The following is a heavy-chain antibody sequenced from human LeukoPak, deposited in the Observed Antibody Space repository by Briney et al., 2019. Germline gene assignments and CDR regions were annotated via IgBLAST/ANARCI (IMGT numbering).Heavy chain of an antibody. D-gene: IGHD4-17*01. Sequence: ASVKVSCKASGYTFTSYGISWVRQAPGQGLEWMGGIIPIFGTANYAQKLQGRVTMTTDTSTSTAYMELRSLRSDDTAVYYCARAIYDYGDSTAYWGQGTLVTVSS. CDR1: GYTFTSYG. CDR3: ARAIYDYGDSTAY. CDR2: IIPIFGTA. V-gene: IGHV1-18*01. J-gene: IGHJ4*02.